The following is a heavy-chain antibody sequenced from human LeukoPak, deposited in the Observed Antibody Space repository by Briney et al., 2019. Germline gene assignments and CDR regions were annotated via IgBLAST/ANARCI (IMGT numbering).Heavy chain of an antibody. CDR2: IYYSGST. Sequence: PSETLSLTXTVFGASISSHYWSWIRQPPGKGLEWVGYIYYSGSTSYNPSLKSRVTISIETSKNQFSLKLTTVTAADTAVYYCGRGGHSISSYWFDPWGQGTLVTVSS. CDR3: GRGGHSISSYWFDP. J-gene: IGHJ5*02. CDR1: GASISSHY. V-gene: IGHV4-59*11. D-gene: IGHD6-6*01.